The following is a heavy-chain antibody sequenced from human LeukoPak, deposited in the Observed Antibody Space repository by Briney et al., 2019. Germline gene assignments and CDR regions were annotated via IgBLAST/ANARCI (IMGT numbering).Heavy chain of an antibody. CDR2: IYPNSGGT. CDR3: AREHMTRVTLDY. V-gene: IGHV1-2*02. D-gene: IGHD4-17*01. J-gene: IGHJ4*02. Sequence: ASVKVSCKASGYTFADYYMHWVRQAPGQGLEWMGWIYPNSGGTKYAQKFQGRVTMTRDTSISTAYLELSRLRSDDTAVYYCAREHMTRVTLDYWGQGTLVTVSS. CDR1: GYTFADYY.